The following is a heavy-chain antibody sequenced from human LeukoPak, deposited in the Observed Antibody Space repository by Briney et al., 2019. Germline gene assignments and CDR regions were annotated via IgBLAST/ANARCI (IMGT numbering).Heavy chain of an antibody. CDR3: AREGDYYDSSGFYGMDV. V-gene: IGHV1-69*04. D-gene: IGHD3-22*01. CDR1: GGTFSSYA. Sequence: ASVKVSCKASGGTFSSYAISWVRQAPGQGLEWMGRIIPIFGIANYAQKFQGRVTITADKSTSTAYMELSSLRPEDTAVYYCAREGDYYDSSGFYGMDVWGQGTTVTVSS. CDR2: IIPIFGIA. J-gene: IGHJ6*02.